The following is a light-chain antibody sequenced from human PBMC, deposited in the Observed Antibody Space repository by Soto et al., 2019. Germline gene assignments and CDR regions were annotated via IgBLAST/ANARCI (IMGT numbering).Light chain of an antibody. CDR3: SSYTSSSSYV. J-gene: IGLJ1*01. CDR2: DVS. CDR1: SSDVGGYNY. Sequence: QPVLTQPASVSGSPGQSITISCTGTSSDVGGYNYVSWYQQHPGKAPKLMIYDVSNRPSGVSNRFSGSKSGNTASLTTSGLQAEDEADYYCSSYTSSSSYVFGTGTKVTVL. V-gene: IGLV2-14*01.